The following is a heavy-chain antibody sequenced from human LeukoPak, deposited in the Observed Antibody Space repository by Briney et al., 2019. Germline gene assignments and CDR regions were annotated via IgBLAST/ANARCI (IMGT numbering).Heavy chain of an antibody. CDR1: GGSFSGYY. CDR2: INHSGST. Sequence: SETLSLTXAVYGGSFSGYYWSWIRQPPGKGLEWIGEINHSGSTNYNPSLKSRVTISVDTSKNQFSLKLSSVTAADTAVYYCARDTVYYDFWSGPDAFDIWGQGTMVTVSS. D-gene: IGHD3-3*01. CDR3: ARDTVYYDFWSGPDAFDI. V-gene: IGHV4-34*01. J-gene: IGHJ3*02.